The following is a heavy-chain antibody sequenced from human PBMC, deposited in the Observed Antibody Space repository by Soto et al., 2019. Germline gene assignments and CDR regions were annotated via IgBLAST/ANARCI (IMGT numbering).Heavy chain of an antibody. V-gene: IGHV5-51*01. D-gene: IGHD3-22*01. J-gene: IGHJ6*02. Sequence: GESLKISCQGTGYRFSSSWIGWVRQMPGKGLEWMGIIYPGDSDTRYSPSFQGQVTISADKSISTAYLQWSSLKASDTAMYYCARAVNYYDSSGYYRTHYYYYGMDVWGQGTTVTVSS. CDR3: ARAVNYYDSSGYYRTHYYYYGMDV. CDR2: IYPGDSDT. CDR1: GYRFSSSW.